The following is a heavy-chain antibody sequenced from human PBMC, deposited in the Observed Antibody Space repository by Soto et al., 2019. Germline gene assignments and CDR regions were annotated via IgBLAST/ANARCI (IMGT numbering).Heavy chain of an antibody. J-gene: IGHJ2*01. Sequence: QVQLQQWGAGLLKPSETLSLTCAVYGGSFSGYYWSWIRQPPGKGLEWIGESNLSGSANYNPSLKSRATISVDTSKNQFSLKLSSVTAADTAVYYCARGRITTVTYWYFDLWGRGTLVTVSS. CDR2: SNLSGSA. D-gene: IGHD4-17*01. CDR1: GGSFSGYY. CDR3: ARGRITTVTYWYFDL. V-gene: IGHV4-34*01.